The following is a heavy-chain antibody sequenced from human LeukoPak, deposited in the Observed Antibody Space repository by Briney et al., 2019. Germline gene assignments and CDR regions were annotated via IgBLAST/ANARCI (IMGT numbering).Heavy chain of an antibody. CDR3: AKNSGWFRFDY. Sequence: GGSLRLSCAASGFTFSTSWMSWVRQVPGKGLEWVANIKKDGSETYYVDSVKGRFTISRDNAKNSLYLQMNSLRAEDTAVYYCAKNSGWFRFDYWGQGTLVTVSS. CDR2: IKKDGSET. CDR1: GFTFSTSW. V-gene: IGHV3-7*03. D-gene: IGHD6-13*01. J-gene: IGHJ4*02.